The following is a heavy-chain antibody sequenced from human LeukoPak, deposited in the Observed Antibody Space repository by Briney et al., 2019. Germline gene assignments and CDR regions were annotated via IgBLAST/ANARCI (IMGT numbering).Heavy chain of an antibody. J-gene: IGHJ1*01. CDR2: SYYSGST. CDR1: GCSISSGGYY. Sequence: SQTLSLNCTVSGCSISSGGYYWSWIRQHPGKGLERIGYSYYSGSTQYIPSLQSRVSISVDTSKNQFSLRLSSVTAADTAVYYCARGGTSANFQHWGQGPRLTVSS. V-gene: IGHV4-31*03. CDR3: ARGGTSANFQH.